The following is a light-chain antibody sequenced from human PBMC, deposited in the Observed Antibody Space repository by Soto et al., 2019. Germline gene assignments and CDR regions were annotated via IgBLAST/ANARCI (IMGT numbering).Light chain of an antibody. CDR1: NSNIGAGYD. Sequence: QSVRTQTPSVSGAPGQSVTMSCGGSNSNIGAGYDVHWYKQVPGTAPKLLIYGNVNRPAGVLDRFSGSKSGASASLAITELQAEDEADYYCQSYDSSLSGWVFGGGPRSPS. J-gene: IGLJ3*02. V-gene: IGLV1-40*01. CDR3: QSYDSSLSGWV. CDR2: GNV.